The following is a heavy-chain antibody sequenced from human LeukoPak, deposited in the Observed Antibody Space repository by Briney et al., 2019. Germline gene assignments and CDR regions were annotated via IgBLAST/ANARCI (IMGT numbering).Heavy chain of an antibody. V-gene: IGHV5-51*01. D-gene: IGHD3-3*01. CDR3: ARGRITVFGVARNPFDV. CDR1: GYSFINYW. CDR2: IYPGDSDT. Sequence: GESLKISCKGSGYSFINYWIAWVRQMPGKGLEWMGIIYPGDSDTRYSPSFQGQVTISADKSINTAYLQWSSLKASDTAMYYCARGRITVFGVARNPFDVWGQGTMVTVSS. J-gene: IGHJ3*01.